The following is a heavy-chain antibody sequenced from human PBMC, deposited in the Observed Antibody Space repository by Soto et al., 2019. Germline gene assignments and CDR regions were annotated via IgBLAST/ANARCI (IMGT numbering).Heavy chain of an antibody. CDR1: GGSISSKSYS. V-gene: IGHV4-39*01. Sequence: SETLSLTCSVSGGSISSKSYSWGWIRQPPGKGLEWIGTFYYSENAYYSPSLKSRVTISVDTSKNQFSLKLSSVTAADTAVYYCAKLAGYCSGNSCHGDYAMDVWGQGTTVTVSS. D-gene: IGHD2-15*01. J-gene: IGHJ6*02. CDR2: FYYSENA. CDR3: AKLAGYCSGNSCHGDYAMDV.